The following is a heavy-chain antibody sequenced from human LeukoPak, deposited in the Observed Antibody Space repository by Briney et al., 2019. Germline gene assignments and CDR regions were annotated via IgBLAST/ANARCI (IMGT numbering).Heavy chain of an antibody. D-gene: IGHD3-10*01. CDR2: ISNDGAHI. CDR3: ARDRVQIWSYVAIYEY. J-gene: IGHJ4*02. CDR1: EFILTAYT. V-gene: IGHV3-30*04. Sequence: GGSLRLSCVASEFILTAYTMHWVRQAPGKGLEWVAVISNDGAHIGYRDPVRGRFTISRDISKNTVYLQTDSLRSEDTAVYYCARDRVQIWSYVAIYEYWSQGTLVTVSS.